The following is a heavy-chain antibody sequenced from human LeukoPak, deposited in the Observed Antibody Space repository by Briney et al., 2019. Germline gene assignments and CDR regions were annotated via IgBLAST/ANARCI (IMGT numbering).Heavy chain of an antibody. V-gene: IGHV4-39*07. D-gene: IGHD3-22*01. CDR2: IYYSGST. CDR3: AREYDSSGSIDY. Sequence: SETLSLTCTFSGGSISSSSYYWGWIRQPPGEGLGWIGSIYYSGSTYYNPSLKSRVTISVDTSKNQFSLKLSSVTAADTAVYYCAREYDSSGSIDYWGQGTLVTVSS. CDR1: GGSISSSSYY. J-gene: IGHJ4*02.